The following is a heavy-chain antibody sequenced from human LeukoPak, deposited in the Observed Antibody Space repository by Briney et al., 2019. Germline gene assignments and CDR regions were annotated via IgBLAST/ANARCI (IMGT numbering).Heavy chain of an antibody. CDR1: GGSISSGGYY. CDR2: IYYSGST. Sequence: SETLSLTCTVSGGSISSGGYYWSWIRQHPGKGLEWIGYIYYSGSTYYNPSLKSRVTISVDKSKNQFSLKLSSVTAADTAVYYCARGGLTFGEYWGQGTLVTVSS. D-gene: IGHD3-10*01. J-gene: IGHJ4*02. CDR3: ARGGLTFGEY. V-gene: IGHV4-31*03.